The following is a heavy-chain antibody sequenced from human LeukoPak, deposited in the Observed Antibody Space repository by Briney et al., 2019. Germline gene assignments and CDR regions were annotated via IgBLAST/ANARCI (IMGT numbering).Heavy chain of an antibody. V-gene: IGHV5-51*01. D-gene: IGHD3-22*01. CDR1: GYSFSSYW. J-gene: IGHJ4*02. CDR2: IYPRDSRT. Sequence: GESLKISCKGSGYSFSSYWIAWVRQMPGKGLEWMGIIYPRDSRTTYSPSFQGQVTISADKSISTAYLQWSSLKASDTAMYYCARQFRDSSGYYSYYFDYWGQGTLVTVSS. CDR3: ARQFRDSSGYYSYYFDY.